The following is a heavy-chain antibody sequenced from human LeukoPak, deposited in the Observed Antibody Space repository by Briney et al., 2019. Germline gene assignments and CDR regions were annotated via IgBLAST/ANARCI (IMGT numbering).Heavy chain of an antibody. CDR1: GGSISSYY. D-gene: IGHD7-27*01. V-gene: IGHV4-4*07. CDR3: ARVTWGGYQYIDV. J-gene: IGHJ6*03. Sequence: PSETLSLTCTMSGGSISSYYYNWVRQPAGEGLEWIGRIQATGSTTYNPSLKSRVTMSVDTSKNQLSLKMNSVTAADTAMYYCARVTWGGYQYIDVWGKGTTVTVSS. CDR2: IQATGST.